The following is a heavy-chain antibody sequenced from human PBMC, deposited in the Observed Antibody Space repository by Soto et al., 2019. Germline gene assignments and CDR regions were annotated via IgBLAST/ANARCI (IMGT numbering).Heavy chain of an antibody. Sequence: SGPTLVNPTQTLTLTCTFSRFSLSTSGVGVGWIRQPPGKALEWLALIYWDDDKRYSPSLKSRLTITKDTSKNQVVPTMTNMDPVDTATYYCAHEGKYGAVYGMDVWGQGTTVTVYS. CDR2: IYWDDDK. V-gene: IGHV2-5*02. J-gene: IGHJ6*01. D-gene: IGHD3-10*01. CDR3: AHEGKYGAVYGMDV. CDR1: RFSLSTSGVG.